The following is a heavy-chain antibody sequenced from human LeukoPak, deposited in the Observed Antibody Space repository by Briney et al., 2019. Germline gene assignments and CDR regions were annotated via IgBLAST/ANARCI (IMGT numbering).Heavy chain of an antibody. J-gene: IGHJ4*02. Sequence: GASVKVSCKASGYMFTDYYIHWVRQAPGQGLEWMGWINPKSAYTHFAQKFQGRFTMTMDTSITTAYLELSSLTSDDTAVYFCAPPSYNSGGYYYFDYWGQGTLVTVSS. CDR3: APPSYNSGGYYYFDY. D-gene: IGHD3-22*01. V-gene: IGHV1-2*02. CDR1: GYMFTDYY. CDR2: INPKSAYT.